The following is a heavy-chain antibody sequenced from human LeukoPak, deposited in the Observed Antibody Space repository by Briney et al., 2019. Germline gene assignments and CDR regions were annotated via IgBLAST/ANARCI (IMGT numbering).Heavy chain of an antibody. Sequence: SVKVSCKASGGTFSSYAISWVRQAPGQGLEWMGGIIPIFGTANYAQKFQGRVTITTDGSTSTAYMELSSLRSEDTAVYYCARGPRWGPGGDPNWFDPWGQGTLVTVSS. J-gene: IGHJ5*02. CDR1: GGTFSSYA. V-gene: IGHV1-69*05. CDR2: IIPIFGTA. CDR3: ARGPRWGPGGDPNWFDP. D-gene: IGHD3-16*01.